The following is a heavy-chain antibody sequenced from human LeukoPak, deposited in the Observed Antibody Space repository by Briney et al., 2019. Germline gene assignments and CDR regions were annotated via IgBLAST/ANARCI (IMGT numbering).Heavy chain of an antibody. J-gene: IGHJ6*03. CDR2: IYYSGST. CDR1: GGSISSYY. CDR3: ARVGTYYDFWRVYYYYMDV. D-gene: IGHD3-3*01. V-gene: IGHV4-59*01. Sequence: SETLSLTCTVSGGSISSYYWSWIRQPPGKGLEWIGYIYYSGSTNYNTSLKSRVTISVDTSKNQFSLKLSSVTAADTAVYYCARVGTYYDFWRVYYYYMDVWGKGTTVTVSS.